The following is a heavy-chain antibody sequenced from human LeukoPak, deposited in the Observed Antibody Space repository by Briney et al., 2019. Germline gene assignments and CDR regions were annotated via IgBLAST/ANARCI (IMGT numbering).Heavy chain of an antibody. CDR2: IYPGNSNT. Sequence: GESLKISCKGSGYSFTTYWIGWVRQMPGKGLEWMGIIYPGNSNTRYSPSFQGQVTVSADKSISTAYLQWSSLKASDTAMYYCARGPDVAVAGASDYWGQGTLVTVSS. CDR3: ARGPDVAVAGASDY. J-gene: IGHJ4*02. D-gene: IGHD6-19*01. V-gene: IGHV5-51*01. CDR1: GYSFTTYW.